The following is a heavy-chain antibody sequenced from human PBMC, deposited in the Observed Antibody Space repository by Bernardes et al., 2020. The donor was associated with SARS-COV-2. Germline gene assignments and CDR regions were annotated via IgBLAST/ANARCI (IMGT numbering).Heavy chain of an antibody. CDR3: VKVSNIFWFGEGRSLFDH. CDR2: ITYEGSQK. J-gene: IGHJ5*02. V-gene: IGHV3-30*18. D-gene: IGHD3-10*01. Sequence: GGSMRLSCAAYGFDLRHYTMHWVRQTQGKRQEWLAMITYEGSQKRYADSLAGRFSISKESAAGMLYLDMKSLRPKDTATYYCVKVSNIFWFGEGRSLFDHCGQETLVIVSS. CDR1: GFDLRHYT.